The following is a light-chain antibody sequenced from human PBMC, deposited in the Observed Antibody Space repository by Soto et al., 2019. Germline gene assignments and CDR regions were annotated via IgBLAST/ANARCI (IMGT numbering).Light chain of an antibody. CDR3: SSYAGSDNVI. CDR1: SSDVGGHNY. V-gene: IGLV2-8*01. J-gene: IGLJ2*01. Sequence: QSALTQPASASGSPGQSVTISCTGTSSDVGGHNYVSWYQQHPGKAPQLLIYEVSHRPSGVPDRFSGSKSGNTASLTFSGLEAEDEADYYCSSYAGSDNVIFGGGTKLTVL. CDR2: EVS.